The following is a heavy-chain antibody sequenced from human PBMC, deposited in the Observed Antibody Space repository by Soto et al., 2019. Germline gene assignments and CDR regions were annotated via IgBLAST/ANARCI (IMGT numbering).Heavy chain of an antibody. CDR1: SGSISSGDYY. J-gene: IGHJ4*02. CDR2: IYYSGST. V-gene: IGHV4-30-4*01. Sequence: SETLSLTCTVSSGSISSGDYYWSWIRQPPGKGLEWIGYIYYSGSTYYNPSLKSRVTISVDTSKNQFSLKLSSVTAADTAVYYCARVKTLLWFGELLSVFDYWGQGTLVTVS. CDR3: ARVKTLLWFGELLSVFDY. D-gene: IGHD3-10*01.